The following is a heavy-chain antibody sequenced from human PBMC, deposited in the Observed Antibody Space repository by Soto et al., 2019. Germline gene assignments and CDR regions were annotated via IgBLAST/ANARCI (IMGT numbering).Heavy chain of an antibody. CDR1: GFTFSSYA. J-gene: IGHJ4*02. CDR3: AKEGAGGFGELFLDY. D-gene: IGHD3-10*01. CDR2: ISGSGGST. V-gene: IGHV3-23*01. Sequence: EVQLLESGGGLVQPGGSLRLSCAASGFTFSSYAMSWVRQAPGKGLEWVSAISGSGGSTYYADSVKGRFTISRDNSKNTLYREMNRLRAEDTAVYYCAKEGAGGFGELFLDYWGQGTLVTVSS.